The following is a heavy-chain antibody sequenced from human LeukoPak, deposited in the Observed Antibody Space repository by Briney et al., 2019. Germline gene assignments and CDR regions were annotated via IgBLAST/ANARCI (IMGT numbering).Heavy chain of an antibody. CDR3: AKDAQRGFDYSNSLEY. CDR1: GFTYNHYG. V-gene: IGHV3-33*03. D-gene: IGHD4-11*01. Sequence: GGSLRLSCAASGFTYNHYGTHWVRQAPGKGLEWVAVTWSDGTEKYYADAVKGRFTVSRDDSRNTLYLQMNSLRGEDTAVYYCAKDAQRGFDYSNSLEYWGQGTLVTVSS. CDR2: TWSDGTEK. J-gene: IGHJ4*02.